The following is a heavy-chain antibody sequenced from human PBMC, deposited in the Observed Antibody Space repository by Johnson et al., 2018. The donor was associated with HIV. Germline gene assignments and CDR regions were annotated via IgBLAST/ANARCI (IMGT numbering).Heavy chain of an antibody. D-gene: IGHD6-13*01. J-gene: IGHJ3*01. V-gene: IGHV3-66*01. CDR1: GSSVSNNY. CDR2: TYSGRSP. CDR3: ARDGESQQLPLGDAFDV. Sequence: LQLVESGGGLVQPGRSLRPSRVASGSSVSNNYMNWVRQAPGKGLEWVSVTYSGRSPYFAYSLSGRFTYSRDNSRNTLYLQMNSLRAEDTAMYYCARDGESQQLPLGDAFDVWGQGTMVTVSS.